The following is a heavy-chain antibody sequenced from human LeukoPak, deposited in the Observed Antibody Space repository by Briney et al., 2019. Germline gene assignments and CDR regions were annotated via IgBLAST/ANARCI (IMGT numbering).Heavy chain of an antibody. Sequence: GGSLRLSCAASGFTFSSYAMSWVRQAPGKGLEWVSAISGSGGSTYYADSVKGRFTISRDNSENTLYLQMNSLGAEDTAVYYCAKGSRSSSWTSFDYWGQGTLVTVSS. D-gene: IGHD6-13*01. CDR2: ISGSGGST. V-gene: IGHV3-23*01. CDR1: GFTFSSYA. CDR3: AKGSRSSSWTSFDY. J-gene: IGHJ4*02.